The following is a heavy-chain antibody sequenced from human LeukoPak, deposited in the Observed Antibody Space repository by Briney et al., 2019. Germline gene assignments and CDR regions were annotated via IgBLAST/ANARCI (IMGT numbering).Heavy chain of an antibody. CDR2: IYYSGTT. V-gene: IGHV4-39*01. D-gene: IGHD1-26*01. CDR1: GGSISSNSYY. J-gene: IGHJ4*02. Sequence: SETLSLTCIVSGGSISSNSYYWGWIRQPPGKGLEWIGSIYYSGTTNYNPSLKSRVTISVDTSKNQFSLRLSSVTAADTAVYYCARRRSGSYHLDYWGQGTLVTVSS. CDR3: ARRRSGSYHLDY.